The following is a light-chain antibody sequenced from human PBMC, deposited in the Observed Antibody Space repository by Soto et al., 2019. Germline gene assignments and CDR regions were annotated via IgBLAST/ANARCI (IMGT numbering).Light chain of an antibody. V-gene: IGKV1-39*01. CDR1: QSSSSY. CDR2: AAS. J-gene: IGKJ4*01. CDR3: QQTYRTPLT. Sequence: DIQMTQSPFSLAASVGDRVTIAFLASQSSSSYLNWYQQKPGKAPKLLIYAASSLQSGVPSRFSGSGSGTDFTLTISRLQPEDFATYYCQQTYRTPLTFGGGTKVDIK.